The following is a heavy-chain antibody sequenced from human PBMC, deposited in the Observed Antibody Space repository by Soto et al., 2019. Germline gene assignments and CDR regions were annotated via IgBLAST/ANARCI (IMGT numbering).Heavy chain of an antibody. Sequence: QVQLVESGGGVVQPGRSLRLSCAASGFTFSSYGMHWDHQAPGKGLEWVAVIWYDGSNKYYADSVKGRFTISRDNSKNTLYLQMNSLRAEDTAVYYCARELLMVRGVHDFDYWGQGTLVTVSS. V-gene: IGHV3-33*01. CDR2: IWYDGSNK. D-gene: IGHD3-10*01. CDR1: GFTFSSYG. J-gene: IGHJ4*02. CDR3: ARELLMVRGVHDFDY.